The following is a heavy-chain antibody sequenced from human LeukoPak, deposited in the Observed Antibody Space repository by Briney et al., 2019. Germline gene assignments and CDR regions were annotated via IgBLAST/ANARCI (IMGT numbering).Heavy chain of an antibody. CDR3: ARRRITMVRGAKTQAYYYMDV. CDR1: GGSISSYY. J-gene: IGHJ6*03. CDR2: IYYSGST. V-gene: IGHV4-59*12. Sequence: SETLSLTCTVSGGSISSYYWSWIRQPPGKGLEWIGYIYYSGSTNYNPSLKSRVTISVDTSKNQFSLKLSSVTAADTAVYYCARRRITMVRGAKTQAYYYMDVWGKGTTVTISS. D-gene: IGHD3-10*01.